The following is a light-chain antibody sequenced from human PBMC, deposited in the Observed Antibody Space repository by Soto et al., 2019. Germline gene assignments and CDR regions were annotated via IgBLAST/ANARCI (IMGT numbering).Light chain of an antibody. CDR1: QSISSY. V-gene: IGKV1-39*01. CDR3: QKSYSTPQWT. J-gene: IGKJ1*01. Sequence: DIQMTQSPSSLSASVGDRVTITCRASQSISSYLNWYQQKPGKAHKLLIYAASSLQSGVPSRFSGSGSGTDFTLTIRSLQTEDLATYYCQKSYSTPQWTVGQGNKGDIK. CDR2: AAS.